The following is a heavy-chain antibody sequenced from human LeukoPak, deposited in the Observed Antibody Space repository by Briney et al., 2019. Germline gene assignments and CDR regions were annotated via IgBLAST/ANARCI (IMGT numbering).Heavy chain of an antibody. CDR3: ARGDSGSDFPHAFDI. D-gene: IGHD1-26*01. CDR2: INHSGST. V-gene: IGHV4-34*01. J-gene: IGHJ3*02. Sequence: SETLSLTCAVYGGSFSGYYWSWIRQPPGKGLEWIGDINHSGSTNYNPSLKSRVTISVNTSKNQFSLKLSSVTAADTAVYYCARGDSGSDFPHAFDIWGQGTMVTVSS. CDR1: GGSFSGYY.